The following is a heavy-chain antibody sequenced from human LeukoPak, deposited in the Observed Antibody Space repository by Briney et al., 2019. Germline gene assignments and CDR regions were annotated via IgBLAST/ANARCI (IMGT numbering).Heavy chain of an antibody. Sequence: WASVKVSCKASGYTFTSYYMHWVRQAPGQGLEWMGIINPSGGSTSYAQKFQGRVTMTRDMSTSTVYMELSSLRSEDTAVYYCARWPNYGSGSYYNGAWDYWGQGTLVTVSS. CDR1: GYTFTSYY. D-gene: IGHD3-10*01. V-gene: IGHV1-46*01. J-gene: IGHJ4*02. CDR3: ARWPNYGSGSYYNGAWDY. CDR2: INPSGGST.